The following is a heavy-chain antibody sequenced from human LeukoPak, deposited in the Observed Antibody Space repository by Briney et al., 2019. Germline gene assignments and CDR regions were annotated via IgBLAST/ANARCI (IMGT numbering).Heavy chain of an antibody. J-gene: IGHJ6*03. CDR3: ARAGRRATYYYYYMDV. V-gene: IGHV1-69*13. D-gene: IGHD2-15*01. CDR1: GGTFSSYA. CDR2: IIPIFGTA. Sequence: ASVKVSCKASGGTFSSYAISWVRQAPGQGLEWMGGIIPIFGTANYAQKFQGRVTITADESTSTAYMELSSLRSEDTAVYYCARAGRRATYYYYYMDVWGKGTTVTVSS.